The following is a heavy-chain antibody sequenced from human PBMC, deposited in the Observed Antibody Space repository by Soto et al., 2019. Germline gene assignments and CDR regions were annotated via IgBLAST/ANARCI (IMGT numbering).Heavy chain of an antibody. CDR1: GYSVSSSDYY. CDR3: ARCPIDHNWFDP. CDR2: MLYSGLT. D-gene: IGHD3-9*01. J-gene: IGHJ5*02. Sequence: SETLSLTCSVSGYSVSSSDYYWAWIRQPPGKGLEWIGSMLYSGLTYYNPSLKSRVTLSVDTSKNQFSLRLTSVTAADTAVYYCARCPIDHNWFDPWGQGILVTVSS. V-gene: IGHV4-39*07.